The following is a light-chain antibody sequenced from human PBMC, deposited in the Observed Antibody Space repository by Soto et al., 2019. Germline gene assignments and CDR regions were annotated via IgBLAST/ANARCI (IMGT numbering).Light chain of an antibody. CDR2: AAS. CDR1: QSIISY. CDR3: QQSSSTPPT. V-gene: IGKV1-39*01. Sequence: DIQMTQSPSSLSASVGDRVTITCRASQSIISYLNWYQQKPGKAPKLLIYAASSLQSGVPSRFSGSGSGTDFTLTISSLQPEDFATYYCQQSSSTPPTFGQGTKLEIK. J-gene: IGKJ2*01.